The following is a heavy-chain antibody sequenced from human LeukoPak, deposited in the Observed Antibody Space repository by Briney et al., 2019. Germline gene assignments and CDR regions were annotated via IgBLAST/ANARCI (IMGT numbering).Heavy chain of an antibody. CDR1: GDSISSGDYY. D-gene: IGHD3-10*01. CDR3: ARHPGGSAFDI. CDR2: IHHSGRT. V-gene: IGHV4-39*01. J-gene: IGHJ3*02. Sequence: SETLSLTCSVSGDSISSGDYYWGWIRQSPGKGLEWIGSIHHSGRTYYYPSLKSRVTMSVDTSSKQFSLRLNSVTAADTAVYYCARHPGGSAFDIWGQGTMVTASS.